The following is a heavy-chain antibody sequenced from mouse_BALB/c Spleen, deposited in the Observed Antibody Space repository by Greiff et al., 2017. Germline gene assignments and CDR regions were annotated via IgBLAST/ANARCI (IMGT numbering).Heavy chain of an antibody. V-gene: IGHV2-2*02. J-gene: IGHJ1*01. CDR1: GFSLTSYG. Sequence: VKLVESGPGLVQPSQSLSITCTVSGFSLTSYGVHWVRQSPGKGLEWLGVIWSGGSTDYNAAFISRLSISKDNSKSQVFFKMNSLQANDTAIYYCARDYGSSPHWYFDVWGAGTTVTVSS. CDR3: ARDYGSSPHWYFDV. CDR2: IWSGGST. D-gene: IGHD1-1*01.